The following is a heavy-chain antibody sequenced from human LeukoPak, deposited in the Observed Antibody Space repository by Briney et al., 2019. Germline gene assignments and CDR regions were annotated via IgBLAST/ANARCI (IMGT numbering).Heavy chain of an antibody. Sequence: KPGESLKIACKASGYSFTTYWIGWVRQAPGKGLEWMGIIYPADSSTEYSPSFQGQVTISVDKSVNTAYLQWSRLKASDTATYYCARHVRVDYYDSSGYYSAEYFQHWGQGTLVTVSS. J-gene: IGHJ1*01. V-gene: IGHV5-51*01. CDR3: ARHVRVDYYDSSGYYSAEYFQH. CDR2: IYPADSST. CDR1: GYSFTTYW. D-gene: IGHD3-22*01.